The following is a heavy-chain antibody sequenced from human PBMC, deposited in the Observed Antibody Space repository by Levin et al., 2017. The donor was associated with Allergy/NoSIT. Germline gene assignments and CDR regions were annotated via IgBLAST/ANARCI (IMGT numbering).Heavy chain of an antibody. CDR1: GFTFSSYW. J-gene: IGHJ4*02. V-gene: IGHV3-74*01. CDR3: ARASHYGDYGHDY. D-gene: IGHD4-17*01. CDR2: INSDGSST. Sequence: PGGSLRLSCAASGFTFSSYWMHWVRQAPGKGLVWVSRINSDGSSTSYADSVKGRFTISRDNAKNTLYLQMNSLRAEDTAVYYCARASHYGDYGHDYWGQGTLVTVSS.